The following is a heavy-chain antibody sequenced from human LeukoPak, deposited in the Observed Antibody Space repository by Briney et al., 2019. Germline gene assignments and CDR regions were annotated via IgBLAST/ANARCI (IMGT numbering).Heavy chain of an antibody. Sequence: GESLKISCKGSVYSFTTYWIGWVRQMPGKGLEWMGIIYPDDSDTTYSPSFQGQVTISLDKSISTAYLQWSSLKASDTAMYYCARDPAQGIFDYWGQGTLVTVSS. V-gene: IGHV5-51*01. D-gene: IGHD2-15*01. J-gene: IGHJ4*02. CDR3: ARDPAQGIFDY. CDR2: IYPDDSDT. CDR1: VYSFTTYW.